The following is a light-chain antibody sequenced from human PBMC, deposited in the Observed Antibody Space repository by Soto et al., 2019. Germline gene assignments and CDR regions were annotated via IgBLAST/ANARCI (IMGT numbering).Light chain of an antibody. CDR1: QSISSN. CDR3: PQYNNWPRT. Sequence: EIVMTQSPATLSVSPGERATLSCRASQSISSNLAWYQQKPGQAPRLIMNGVSTRATGIPARFSGSGSGTEFTLTISSLQSEDFAVYYCPQYNNWPRTFGQGNKV. CDR2: GVS. V-gene: IGKV3-15*01. J-gene: IGKJ1*01.